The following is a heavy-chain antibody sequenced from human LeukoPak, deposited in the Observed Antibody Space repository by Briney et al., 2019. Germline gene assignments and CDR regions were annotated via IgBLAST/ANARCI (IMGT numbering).Heavy chain of an antibody. J-gene: IGHJ4*02. Sequence: SETLSLTCTVSGGSISSYYWSWIRQPPGKGLEWIGYIHYSGSTIYSPSLKSRVTISLDTANNQFSLRLSSVTAADTAVYYCARLIPAYSGSAWYYFGFWGQGTLVTVSS. CDR1: GGSISSYY. D-gene: IGHD6-19*01. CDR2: IHYSGST. V-gene: IGHV4-59*08. CDR3: ARLIPAYSGSAWYYFGF.